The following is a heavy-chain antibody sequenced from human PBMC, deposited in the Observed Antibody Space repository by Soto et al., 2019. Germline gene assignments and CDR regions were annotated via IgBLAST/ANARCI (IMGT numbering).Heavy chain of an antibody. V-gene: IGHV3-53*01. D-gene: IGHD3-10*01. CDR1: GFTVSSND. J-gene: IGHJ6*02. Sequence: GGSLRLSSAASGFTVSSNDMSWVRQAPGKGLEWVSVIYSGGSTYYADSVKGRFTISRDNSKNTLYLQMNSLRAEDTAVYYCARYYGSGSYYSRDYYYGMDVWGQGTTVTVSS. CDR3: ARYYGSGSYYSRDYYYGMDV. CDR2: IYSGGST.